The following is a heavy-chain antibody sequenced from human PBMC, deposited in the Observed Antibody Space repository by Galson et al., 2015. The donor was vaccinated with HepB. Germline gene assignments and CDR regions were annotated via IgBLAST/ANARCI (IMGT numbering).Heavy chain of an antibody. CDR1: GYTFTSYG. D-gene: IGHD3-10*01. CDR2: ISAYNGNT. Sequence: SVKVSCKASGYTFTSYGISWVRQAPGQGLEWMGWISAYNGNTNYAQKLQGRVTMTTDTSTSTAYMELRSLRSDDTAVYYCARDNPGGELWFGAPTPTHHYFDYWGQGTLVTVSS. CDR3: ARDNPGGELWFGAPTPTHHYFDY. V-gene: IGHV1-18*04. J-gene: IGHJ4*02.